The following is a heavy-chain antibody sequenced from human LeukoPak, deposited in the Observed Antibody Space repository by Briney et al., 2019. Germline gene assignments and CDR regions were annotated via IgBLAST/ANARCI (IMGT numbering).Heavy chain of an antibody. J-gene: IGHJ4*02. D-gene: IGHD6-19*01. V-gene: IGHV3-15*01. CDR2: IKSKGSGGTT. Sequence: GGSLRLSCAASGFTFTDAWMGWVRQAPGKGLEWVGRIKSKGSGGTTDYAAPVKGRFAISRDDSRHTLYLQMNSLKSEDTAVYYCTWDTGGWYKFSSWGQGTLVTVSS. CDR1: GFTFTDAW. CDR3: TWDTGGWYKFSS.